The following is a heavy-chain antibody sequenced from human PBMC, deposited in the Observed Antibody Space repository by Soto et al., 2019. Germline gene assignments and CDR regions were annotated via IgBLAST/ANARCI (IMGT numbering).Heavy chain of an antibody. CDR3: ARGGDVVLVTAPLDY. Sequence: QVQLVQSGAEVKKPGASVKVSCRTSGYTFTNYYMHWVRQAPGQGLEWMGIIKCRGGETTYAQKLLGRVTMTRDTSTSTNYMELSSLRSEDTAVYYCARGGDVVLVTAPLDYWGQGALVTFSS. D-gene: IGHD2-21*02. J-gene: IGHJ4*02. CDR2: IKCRGGET. V-gene: IGHV1-46*03. CDR1: GYTFTNYY.